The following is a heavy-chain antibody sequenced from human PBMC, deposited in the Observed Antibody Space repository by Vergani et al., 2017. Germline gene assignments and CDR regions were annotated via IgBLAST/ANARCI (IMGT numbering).Heavy chain of an antibody. CDR3: ARDGWSYSVDY. J-gene: IGHJ4*02. V-gene: IGHV3-30*03. D-gene: IGHD1-26*01. Sequence: QVQLVESGGGVVQPGRSLRLSCAASGFTFSSYGMHWVRQAPGKGLEWVAVISYDGSNKYYADSVKGRFTISRDNSKNTLYLQMNSLRAEDTAVYYCARDGWSYSVDYWGQGTLVTVSS. CDR2: ISYDGSNK. CDR1: GFTFSSYG.